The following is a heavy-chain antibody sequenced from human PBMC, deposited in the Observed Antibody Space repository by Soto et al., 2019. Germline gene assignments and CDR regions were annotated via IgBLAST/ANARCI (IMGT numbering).Heavy chain of an antibody. J-gene: IGHJ6*02. CDR2: ISGRDGST. Sequence: SLRLSCAASGFSFTSYAKSWVRQAPGKGLEWVSTISGRDGSTYYADSVKGRFTISRDNSKNTLYLQMNSLRAEDTAVYYCAKAPVATPLYYYYYGMDVWGQGTTVTVSS. V-gene: IGHV3-23*01. D-gene: IGHD5-12*01. CDR1: GFSFTSYA. CDR3: AKAPVATPLYYYYYGMDV.